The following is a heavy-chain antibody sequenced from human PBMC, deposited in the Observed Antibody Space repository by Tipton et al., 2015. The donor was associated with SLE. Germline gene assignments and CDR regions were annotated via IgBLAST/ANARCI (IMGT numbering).Heavy chain of an antibody. CDR2: IHHSGSI. D-gene: IGHD6-19*01. J-gene: IGHJ4*02. CDR3: ARRLYNIGWNHFDY. V-gene: IGHV4-59*08. CDR1: GGSINLYY. Sequence: TLSLTCTISGGSINLYYWSWIRQPPGKGLEWIGYIHHSGSINYNPSLRSQVTMSMDTSKNQFSLRLSSVTAADTAVYYCARRLYNIGWNHFDYWGPGTLVTVSS.